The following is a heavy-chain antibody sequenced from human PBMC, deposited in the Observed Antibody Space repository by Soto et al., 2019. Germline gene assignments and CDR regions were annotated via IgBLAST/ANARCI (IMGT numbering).Heavy chain of an antibody. CDR1: GGNISTYY. CDR3: ARTSPPSWFDP. CDR2: IYYSGST. Sequence: TSETLSLTSSVSGGNISTYYWSWIRQPPGKGLEWIGYIYYSGSTNYNPSLKSRVTISVDTSKNQFSLKLSSVTAADTAVYYCARTSPPSWFDPWGQGTLVTVSS. J-gene: IGHJ5*02. V-gene: IGHV4-59*01.